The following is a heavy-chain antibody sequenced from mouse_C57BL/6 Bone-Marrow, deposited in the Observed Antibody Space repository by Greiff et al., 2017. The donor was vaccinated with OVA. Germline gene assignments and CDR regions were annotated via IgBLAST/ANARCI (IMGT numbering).Heavy chain of an antibody. CDR1: GFTFSDFY. J-gene: IGHJ4*01. V-gene: IGHV7-1*01. CDR2: SRNKANDYTT. CDR3: ARDASYGPLRGAMDY. Sequence: EVMLVESGGGLVQSGRSLRLSCATSGFTFSDFYMEWVRQAPGKGLEWIAASRNKANDYTTEYSASVKGRFIVSRDTSQSILYLQMNALRAEDTAIYYCARDASYGPLRGAMDYWGQGTSVTVSS. D-gene: IGHD1-1*01.